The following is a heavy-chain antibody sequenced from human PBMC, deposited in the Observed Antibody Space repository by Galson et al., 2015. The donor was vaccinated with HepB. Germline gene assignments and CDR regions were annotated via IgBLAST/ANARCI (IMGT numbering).Heavy chain of an antibody. Sequence: SLRLSCAASGFTFSGFYMNWVRQAPGKGLEWVSAISSGASYTYYVESVKGRFTISRDNAKNSVYLQMTSLTAEDTAIYYCARGSSGFVYWGQGALVTVSS. CDR1: GFTFSGFY. CDR2: ISSGASYT. D-gene: IGHD2-15*01. V-gene: IGHV3-21*01. J-gene: IGHJ4*02. CDR3: ARGSSGFVY.